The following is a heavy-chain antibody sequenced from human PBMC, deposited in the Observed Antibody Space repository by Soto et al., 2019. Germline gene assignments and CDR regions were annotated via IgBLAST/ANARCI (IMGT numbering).Heavy chain of an antibody. J-gene: IGHJ6*02. CDR1: GFTFSSYS. CDR2: ISSSSSYI. Sequence: EVQLVESGGGLVKPGGSLRLSCAASGFTFSSYSMNWVRQAPGKGLEWVSSISSSSSYIYYADSVKGRFTISRDNAKNSLYLQMNGLRAEDTAVYYCARDTYYDFWSGYSTTAYYYYGMDVWGQGTTVTVSS. CDR3: ARDTYYDFWSGYSTTAYYYYGMDV. D-gene: IGHD3-3*01. V-gene: IGHV3-21*01.